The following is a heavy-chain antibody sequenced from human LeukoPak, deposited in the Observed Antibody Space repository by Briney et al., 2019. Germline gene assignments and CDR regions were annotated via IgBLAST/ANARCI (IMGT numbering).Heavy chain of an antibody. D-gene: IGHD3-22*01. V-gene: IGHV3-30*18. CDR2: ISYDGSNK. J-gene: IGHJ4*02. Sequence: GGPLRLSCAASGFTFSSYGMHWVRQAPGKGLEWVAVISYDGSNKYYADSVKGRFTISRDNSKNTLYLQMNSLRAEDTAVYYCAKEHYYDSSGSDYWGQGTLVTVSS. CDR1: GFTFSSYG. CDR3: AKEHYYDSSGSDY.